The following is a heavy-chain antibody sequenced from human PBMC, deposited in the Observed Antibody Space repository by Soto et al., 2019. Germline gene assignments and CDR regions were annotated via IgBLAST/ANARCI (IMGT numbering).Heavy chain of an antibody. CDR3: TSVFGFGEGCP. CDR2: IKTKTDGGTT. V-gene: IGHV3-15*07. J-gene: IGHJ5*02. D-gene: IGHD3-10*01. Sequence: EVQLVESGGGLVKPGGSLRLSCTTSGFTFRNAWMNWVRQAPGKGLEWVGRIKTKTDGGTTDYGAPVKGRFTISRDDSKNTLYLQMNSLKIEDTAVYYYTSVFGFGEGCPWGQGTLVTVSS. CDR1: GFTFRNAW.